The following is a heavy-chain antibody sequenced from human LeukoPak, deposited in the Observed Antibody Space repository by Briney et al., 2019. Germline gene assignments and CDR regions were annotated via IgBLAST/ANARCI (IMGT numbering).Heavy chain of an antibody. CDR1: GGSITSDYF. Sequence: PSETLSLTCTVSGGSITSDYFWVWIRQPPGKGLEWIGYIYYTGSTNYNPSLKSRVTMFVDMSKNQFSLRLSSVTAADTAVYYCARHRAYSSSSPFDYWGQGTLVTVSS. V-gene: IGHV4-59*08. CDR3: ARHRAYSSSSPFDY. J-gene: IGHJ4*02. CDR2: IYYTGST. D-gene: IGHD6-6*01.